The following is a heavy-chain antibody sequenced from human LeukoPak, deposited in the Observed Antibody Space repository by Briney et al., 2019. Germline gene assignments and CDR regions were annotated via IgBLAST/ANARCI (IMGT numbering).Heavy chain of an antibody. J-gene: IGHJ4*02. V-gene: IGHV3-15*01. D-gene: IGHD1-26*01. Sequence: PGGSLRLSCAASGFTFSYAWMSGVRQAPGKGGEGIGRIKSKRDGGTTDYAAPVKGRFTFSRDDSKNTVYLQMNSLKTEDTAVYYCTTDLGRGSLFDYWGQGTLVTVSS. CDR1: GFTFSYAW. CDR2: IKSKRDGGTT. CDR3: TTDLGRGSLFDY.